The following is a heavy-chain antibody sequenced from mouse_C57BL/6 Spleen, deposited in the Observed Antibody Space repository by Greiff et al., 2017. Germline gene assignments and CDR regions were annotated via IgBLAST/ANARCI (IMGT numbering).Heavy chain of an antibody. Sequence: VQLKQSGPGLVKPSQSLSLTCSVTGYSITSGYYWNWIRQFPGNKLEWMGYISYDGSNKYNPTLKNRISITRDTSKNQFFLQFNSVTTEDTATYYCAREGITTVVATRYFDVWGTGTTVTVSS. D-gene: IGHD1-1*01. J-gene: IGHJ1*03. CDR1: GYSITSGYY. V-gene: IGHV3-6*01. CDR2: ISYDGSN. CDR3: AREGITTVVATRYFDV.